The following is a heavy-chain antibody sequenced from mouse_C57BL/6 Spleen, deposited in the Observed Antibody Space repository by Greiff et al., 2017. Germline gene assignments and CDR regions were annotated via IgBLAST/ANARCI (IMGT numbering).Heavy chain of an antibody. CDR2: FHPYNDDT. D-gene: IGHD1-2*01. Sequence: VKLMESGAELVKPGASVKMSCKASGYTFTTYPIEWMKQNHGKSLEWIGNFHPYNDDTKYNEKFKGKATLTVEKSSSTVYLELSRLTSDDSAVYYCARGGTAPRYFDVWGTGTTVTVSS. V-gene: IGHV1-47*01. J-gene: IGHJ1*03. CDR3: ARGGTAPRYFDV. CDR1: GYTFTTYP.